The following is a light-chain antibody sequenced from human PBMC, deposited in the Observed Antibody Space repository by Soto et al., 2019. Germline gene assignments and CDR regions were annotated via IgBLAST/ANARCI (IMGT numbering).Light chain of an antibody. Sequence: EIVLTQSPATLSVSPGERATLSCRASQSVSSNSAWYQQKPGQAPRLLIYGASTRATGIPARFSGSGSGTEFTLTISSLQSGDFAVYYCQQYADWPRTFGQGTKVDIK. CDR3: QQYADWPRT. J-gene: IGKJ1*01. CDR2: GAS. CDR1: QSVSSN. V-gene: IGKV3-15*01.